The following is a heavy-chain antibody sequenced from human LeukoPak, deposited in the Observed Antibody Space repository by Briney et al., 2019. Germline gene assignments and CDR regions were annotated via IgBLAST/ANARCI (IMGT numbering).Heavy chain of an antibody. CDR1: GFTVSSNY. CDR2: IYSGGST. CDR3: ARDFRGGWSPIADYYYYGMDV. J-gene: IGHJ6*02. V-gene: IGHV3-53*01. Sequence: PGGSLRLSCAASGFTVSSNYMSWVRQAPGKGLEWVSVIYSGGSTYYADSVKGRFTISRDNSKNTLYLQMNSLRAEDTAVYYCARDFRGGWSPIADYYYYGMDVWGQGTTVTASS. D-gene: IGHD6-19*01.